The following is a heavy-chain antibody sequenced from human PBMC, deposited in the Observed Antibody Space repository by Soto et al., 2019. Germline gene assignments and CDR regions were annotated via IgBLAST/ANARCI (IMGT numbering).Heavy chain of an antibody. J-gene: IGHJ4*02. CDR1: GFTFSSYA. V-gene: IGHV3-23*01. CDR2: ISGSGGST. CDR3: AKDLEAIVATIQR. D-gene: IGHD5-12*01. Sequence: EVQLLESGGGLVQPGGSLRLSCAASGFTFSSYAMSWVRQAPGKGLEWVSAISGSGGSTYYADSVKGRFTISRDNSKNTLYLKMNSLRAEDTAVYYCAKDLEAIVATIQRWGRGTLVTVSS.